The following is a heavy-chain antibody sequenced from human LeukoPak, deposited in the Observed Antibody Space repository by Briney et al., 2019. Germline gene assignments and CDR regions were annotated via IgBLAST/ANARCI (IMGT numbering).Heavy chain of an antibody. CDR1: GGSISTYY. Sequence: KPSETLSLTCTVSGGSISTYYWSWIRQPPGKGLEWIGYIYYSGSTNYNPSLKSRVTISVDTSKNQFSLKLSSVTAADTAVYYCARPGPSSAAFDIWGQGTMVTVSS. CDR2: IYYSGST. CDR3: ARPGPSSAAFDI. V-gene: IGHV4-59*08. J-gene: IGHJ3*02. D-gene: IGHD3-22*01.